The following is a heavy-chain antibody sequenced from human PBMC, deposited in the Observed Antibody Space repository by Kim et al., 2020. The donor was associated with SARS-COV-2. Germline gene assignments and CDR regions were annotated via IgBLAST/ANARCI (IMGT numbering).Heavy chain of an antibody. CDR3: ARDLEIVVVPAAISSGYYYGMDV. CDR1: GFTFSSYS. D-gene: IGHD2-2*01. Sequence: GGSLRLSCAASGFTFSSYSMNWVRQAPGKGLEWVSSISSSSSYIYYADSVKGRFTISRDNAKNSLYLQMNSLRAEDTAVYYCARDLEIVVVPAAISSGYYYGMDVWGQGTTVTVSS. V-gene: IGHV3-21*01. CDR2: ISSSSSYI. J-gene: IGHJ6*02.